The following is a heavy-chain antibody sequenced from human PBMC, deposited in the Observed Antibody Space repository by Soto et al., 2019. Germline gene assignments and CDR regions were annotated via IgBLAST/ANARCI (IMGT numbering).Heavy chain of an antibody. CDR1: GGSISSSSYY. D-gene: IGHD3-9*01. Sequence: SETLSLTCTVSGGSISSSSYYWGWIRQPPGKGLEWIGSIYYSGSTYYNPSLKSRVTISVDTSKNQFSLKLSSVTAADTAVYYCARQKVSYDILTGYYSLDPVDYWGQGTLVTVSS. V-gene: IGHV4-39*01. CDR3: ARQKVSYDILTGYYSLDPVDY. J-gene: IGHJ4*02. CDR2: IYYSGST.